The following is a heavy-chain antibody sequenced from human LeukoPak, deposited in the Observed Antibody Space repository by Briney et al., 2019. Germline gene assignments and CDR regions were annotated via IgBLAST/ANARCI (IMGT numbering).Heavy chain of an antibody. J-gene: IGHJ4*02. Sequence: SETLSLTCAVYGGSFSGYYWSWIRQPAGKGLEWIGRIYTSGSTNYNPSLKSRVTISVDTSKNQFSLKLSSVTAADTAVYYCASTYYYGSGSYYWGLDYWGQGTLVTVSS. CDR1: GGSFSGYY. CDR2: IYTSGST. V-gene: IGHV4-59*10. D-gene: IGHD3-10*01. CDR3: ASTYYYGSGSYYWGLDY.